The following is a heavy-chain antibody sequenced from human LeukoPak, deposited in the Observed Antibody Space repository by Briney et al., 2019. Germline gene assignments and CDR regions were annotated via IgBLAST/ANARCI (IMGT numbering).Heavy chain of an antibody. J-gene: IGHJ4*02. CDR3: AKANYSGSYYFDS. CDR1: GFTFNRSA. CDR2: FSASGGTT. D-gene: IGHD1-26*01. Sequence: GGSLRLSCAASGFTFNRSAMNWVRQAPGKGLEWVSSFSASGGTTYYADSVKGQFTISRDNSKNTLSVQMNSLRAEDTAVYYCAKANYSGSYYFDSWGQGTLVTVSS. V-gene: IGHV3-23*01.